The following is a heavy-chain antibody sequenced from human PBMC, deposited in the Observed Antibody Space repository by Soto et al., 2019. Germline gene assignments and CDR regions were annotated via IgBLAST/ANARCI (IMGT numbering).Heavy chain of an antibody. CDR2: LDYSGST. J-gene: IGHJ4*02. CDR1: GGSITNSNFY. Sequence: SETLSLTCTVSGGSITNSNFYWRWIRQSPGQGLEWIGSLDYSGSTYYNPSLKSRVTVSVDTSKNQFSLKLRSVTAEDTAVYFCARHPMVRDFDWLLYYDSWGQGALVTVSS. D-gene: IGHD3-9*01. V-gene: IGHV4-39*01. CDR3: ARHPMVRDFDWLLYYDS.